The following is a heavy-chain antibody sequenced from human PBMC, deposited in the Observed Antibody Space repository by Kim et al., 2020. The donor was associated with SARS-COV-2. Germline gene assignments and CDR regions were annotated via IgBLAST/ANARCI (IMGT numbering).Heavy chain of an antibody. CDR2: ISYDGSNK. CDR3: AKEECVWGSYGYYGMDV. V-gene: IGHV3-30*18. J-gene: IGHJ6*02. CDR1: GFTFSSYG. D-gene: IGHD1-26*01. Sequence: GSLRLSCAASGFTFSSYGMHWVRQAPGKGLEWVAVISYDGSNKYYADSVKGRFTISRDNSKNTLYLQMNSLRAEDTAVYYCAKEECVWGSYGYYGMDVWGQGTTVTVSS.